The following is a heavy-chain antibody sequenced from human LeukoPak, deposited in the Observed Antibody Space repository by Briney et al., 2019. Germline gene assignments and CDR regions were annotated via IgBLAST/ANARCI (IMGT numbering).Heavy chain of an antibody. D-gene: IGHD2-15*01. Sequence: GGSLRLSCAASGFTFSRNAMSWVRQAPGKGLEWVSSLSGSGGDTYYADSVKGRFTISRDNSKNTVYLQMNSLRAEDTAVYYCAKGGGSSCYSPSDYWGQGTLVTVSS. CDR3: AKGGGSSCYSPSDY. J-gene: IGHJ4*02. CDR2: LSGSGGDT. CDR1: GFTFSRNA. V-gene: IGHV3-23*01.